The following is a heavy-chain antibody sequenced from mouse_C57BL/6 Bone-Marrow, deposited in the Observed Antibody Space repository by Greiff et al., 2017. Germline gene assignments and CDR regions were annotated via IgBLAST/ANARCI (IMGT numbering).Heavy chain of an antibody. CDR3: ARDPIYYGNYGYWYFDV. D-gene: IGHD2-1*01. Sequence: EVQLVESEGGLVQPGSSMKLSCTASGFTFSDYYMAWVRQVPEKGLEWVANINYDGSSTYYLDSLKSRFIISRDNAKNILYLQMSSLKSEDTATYYCARDPIYYGNYGYWYFDVWGTGTTVTVSS. V-gene: IGHV5-16*01. CDR2: INYDGSST. CDR1: GFTFSDYY. J-gene: IGHJ1*03.